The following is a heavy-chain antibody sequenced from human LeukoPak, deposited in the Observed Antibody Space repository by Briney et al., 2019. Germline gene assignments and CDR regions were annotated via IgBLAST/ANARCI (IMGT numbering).Heavy chain of an antibody. Sequence: PGRSLRLSCAASGFTFSSYAMHWVRQAPGKGLEWVAVIWYDGSSKYYADSVKGRFIISRDNSKNTLYLQMNSLRAEDTAVYYCTEDGESNTGNPGDYWGQGTLVTVSS. J-gene: IGHJ4*02. CDR1: GFTFSSYA. D-gene: IGHD2-8*02. V-gene: IGHV3-33*06. CDR3: TEDGESNTGNPGDY. CDR2: IWYDGSSK.